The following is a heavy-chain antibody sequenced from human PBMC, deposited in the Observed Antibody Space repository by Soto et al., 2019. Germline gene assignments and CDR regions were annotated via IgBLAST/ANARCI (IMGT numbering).Heavy chain of an antibody. V-gene: IGHV1-69*02. Sequence: SVKVSCKASGGTFSSYTISWVRQAPGQGLEWMGRIIPILGIANYAQKFQGRVTITADKSTSTAYMELSSLRSEDTAVYYCARMGLSSYAFDIWGQGTMVTVSS. CDR1: GGTFSSYT. D-gene: IGHD1-26*01. CDR2: IIPILGIA. J-gene: IGHJ3*02. CDR3: ARMGLSSYAFDI.